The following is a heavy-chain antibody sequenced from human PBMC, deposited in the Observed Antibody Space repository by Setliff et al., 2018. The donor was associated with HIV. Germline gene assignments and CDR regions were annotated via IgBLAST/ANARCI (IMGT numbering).Heavy chain of an antibody. CDR1: GYSISSDYY. CDR2: VYHSGAA. CDR3: AKPASSGNYYD. Sequence: KTSETLSLTCTVSGYSISSDYYWGWIRQPPGKGLEWIGSVYHSGAAYYNPSLKSRVIISLDTSKNQFSLKLTSVTAADTAVYYCAKPASSGNYYDWGQGKLVTVSS. D-gene: IGHD1-26*01. V-gene: IGHV4-38-2*02. J-gene: IGHJ4*02.